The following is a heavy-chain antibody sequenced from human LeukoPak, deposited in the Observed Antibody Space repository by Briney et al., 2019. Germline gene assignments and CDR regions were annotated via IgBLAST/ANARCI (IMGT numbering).Heavy chain of an antibody. Sequence: GGSLRLSCAASGFTFSSYSMNWVRQAPGKGLEWVSSISSSSSYIYYADSVKGRFTISRDNAKNSLHLQMNSLRAEDTAVYYCARNYYYDSSGPDAFDIWGQGTMVTVSS. V-gene: IGHV3-21*01. CDR2: ISSSSSYI. CDR1: GFTFSSYS. J-gene: IGHJ3*02. CDR3: ARNYYYDSSGPDAFDI. D-gene: IGHD3-22*01.